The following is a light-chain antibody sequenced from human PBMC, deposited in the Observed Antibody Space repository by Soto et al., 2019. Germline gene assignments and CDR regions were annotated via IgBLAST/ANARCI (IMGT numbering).Light chain of an antibody. CDR2: TAS. CDR1: QSISWY. J-gene: IGKJ1*01. Sequence: DIQMTQSPSSLSASVGDRVTITCRASQSISWYLNWYQQKPGKAPKLLIYTASSLQSGVPSRFSGSGSGTDFTLTITCLQPEDFATYYCQQSFSTLWTFGQGTKVEIK. V-gene: IGKV1-39*01. CDR3: QQSFSTLWT.